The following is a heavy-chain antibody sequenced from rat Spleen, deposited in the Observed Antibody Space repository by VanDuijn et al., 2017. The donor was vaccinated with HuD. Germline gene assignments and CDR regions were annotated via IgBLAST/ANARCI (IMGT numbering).Heavy chain of an antibody. CDR3: VRLGGLRNWFAY. Sequence: EVQLVESGGGLVQPGRSMKLSCAASGLSFSNYDMAWVRQAPTKGLEWVASISYDGSATYYRDSVKGRFTVSRNNAKTTLYLEMDSLRSEDTATYYCVRLGGLRNWFAYWGQGTLVTVSS. CDR2: ISYDGSAT. D-gene: IGHD4-3*01. CDR1: GLSFSNYD. V-gene: IGHV5-25*01. J-gene: IGHJ3*01.